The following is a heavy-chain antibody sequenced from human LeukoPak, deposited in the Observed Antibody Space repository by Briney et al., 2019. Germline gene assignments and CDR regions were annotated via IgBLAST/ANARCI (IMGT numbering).Heavy chain of an antibody. D-gene: IGHD5-24*01. J-gene: IGHJ2*01. CDR1: GYTFTSYA. V-gene: IGHV1-69*04. CDR2: IIPILGIA. Sequence: ASVKVSCKASGYTFTSYAMNWVRQAPGQGLEWMGRIIPILGIANYAQKFQGRVTITADKSTSTAYMELSSLRSEDTAVYYCARDPVEMATIPALEAANDLWGRGTLVTVSS. CDR3: ARDPVEMATIPALEAANDL.